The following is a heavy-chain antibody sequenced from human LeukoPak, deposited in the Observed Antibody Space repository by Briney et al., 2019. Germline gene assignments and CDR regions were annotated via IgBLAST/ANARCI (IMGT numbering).Heavy chain of an antibody. CDR2: INSDGSST. Sequence: GGSLRLSCAASGFTFSTYWMHWVRQAPGKGLMWVSRINSDGSSTDYADSVKGRFTISRDNAKSTLFLHMNSLRAEDTATYYCATQSGGNVYWGQGTLVTVSS. D-gene: IGHD1-1*01. CDR1: GFTFSTYW. CDR3: ATQSGGNVY. V-gene: IGHV3-74*01. J-gene: IGHJ4*02.